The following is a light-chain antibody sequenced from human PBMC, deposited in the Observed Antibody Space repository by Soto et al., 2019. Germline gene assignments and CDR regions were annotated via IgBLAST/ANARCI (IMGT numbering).Light chain of an antibody. V-gene: IGLV4-69*01. CDR3: QTWGTGILV. CDR1: SGHSSYA. Sequence: QSVLTQSPSASASLGASVKLTCTLSSGHSSYAIAWHQQQPEKGPRYLMKLNSDGSHSKGDGIPDRFSGSSSGAERYLTISSLPSEDEADYYCQTWGTGILVFGGGTKVTVL. CDR2: LNSDGSH. J-gene: IGLJ2*01.